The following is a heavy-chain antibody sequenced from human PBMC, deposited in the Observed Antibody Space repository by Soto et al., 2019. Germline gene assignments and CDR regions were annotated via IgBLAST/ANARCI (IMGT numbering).Heavy chain of an antibody. D-gene: IGHD3-16*01. Sequence: GGSLRLSCAASGFTFSPYAMTWVRQAPGKGLEWVSSISGSGGNTNYADSVKGRFTVSRDNSKRTLSLQMNSLTEEDTAIYYCAKGLRRLLRTQYYYGLDVWGRGNTVTVS. J-gene: IGHJ6*02. CDR1: GFTFSPYA. CDR2: ISGSGGNT. V-gene: IGHV3-23*01. CDR3: AKGLRRLLRTQYYYGLDV.